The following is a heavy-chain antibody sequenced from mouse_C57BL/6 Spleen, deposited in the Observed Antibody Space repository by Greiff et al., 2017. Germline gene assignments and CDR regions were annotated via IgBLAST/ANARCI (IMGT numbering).Heavy chain of an antibody. J-gene: IGHJ4*01. Sequence: VQLKESGGGLVKPGGSLKLSCAASGFTFSDYGMHWVRQAPEKGLEWVAYISSGSSTIYYADTVKGRFTISRDNAKNTLFLQMTSLRSEDTAMYYCARPPYGSSNYYAMDYWGQGTSVTVSS. D-gene: IGHD1-1*01. CDR2: ISSGSSTI. V-gene: IGHV5-17*01. CDR3: ARPPYGSSNYYAMDY. CDR1: GFTFSDYG.